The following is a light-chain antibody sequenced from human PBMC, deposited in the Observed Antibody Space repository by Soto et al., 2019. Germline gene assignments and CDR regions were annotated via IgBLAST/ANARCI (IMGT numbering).Light chain of an antibody. CDR1: QSVSSN. J-gene: IGKJ1*01. Sequence: EILMTQSPATLSVSPGERATLSCRASQSVSSNVAWYQQKPGQAPRLLIYGASTRATGVPARFSGSGSGTEFTLTISSLQSEDFVVFYCQQYNNWPPWTFGQGTKVEI. CDR3: QQYNNWPPWT. CDR2: GAS. V-gene: IGKV3-15*01.